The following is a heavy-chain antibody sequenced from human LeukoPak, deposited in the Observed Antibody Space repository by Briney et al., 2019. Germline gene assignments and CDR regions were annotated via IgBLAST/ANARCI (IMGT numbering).Heavy chain of an antibody. J-gene: IGHJ4*02. CDR2: ISHDGSNQ. CDR1: GSTFTYYA. CDR3: ARQGDTGSWYFDY. D-gene: IGHD2-21*02. V-gene: IGHV3-30-3*01. Sequence: GGSLRLSCAVSGSTFTYYAMHWVRQAPGKGLEWVAVISHDGSNQQYADSVKGQVTISRDNSKSTLYLQMDSLRAGDTAVYYCARQGDTGSWYFDYWGQGTLVTVSS.